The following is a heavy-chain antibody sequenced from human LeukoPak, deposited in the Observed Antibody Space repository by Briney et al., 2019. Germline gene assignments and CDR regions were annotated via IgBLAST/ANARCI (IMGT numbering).Heavy chain of an antibody. CDR2: ITTSDGKT. CDR1: GFSFSSYA. CDR3: AKDGGLWVSAHWGDS. D-gene: IGHD7-27*01. J-gene: IGHJ4*02. V-gene: IGHV3-23*01. Sequence: GGSLRLSCAASGFSFSSYAMSWVRQAPGKGLEWVSNITTSDGKTYYADAVKSRFTVSRDNSKHPQFLQMNSLRAEDTAVYYCAKDGGLWVSAHWGDSWGRGTLVTVSS.